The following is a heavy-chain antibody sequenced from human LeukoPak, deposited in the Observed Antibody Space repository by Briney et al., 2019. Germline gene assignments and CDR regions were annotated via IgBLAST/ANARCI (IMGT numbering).Heavy chain of an antibody. CDR1: GGSISSYY. J-gene: IGHJ4*02. Sequence: SETLSLTCTVSGGSISSYYWSWIRQPAGKGLEWIGRIYTSGSTNYNPSLKSRVTISVDTSKNQFSLKLSSVTAADTAVYYRARGRWELLWGYFDYWGQGTLVTVSS. D-gene: IGHD1-26*01. CDR3: ARGRWELLWGYFDY. V-gene: IGHV4-4*07. CDR2: IYTSGST.